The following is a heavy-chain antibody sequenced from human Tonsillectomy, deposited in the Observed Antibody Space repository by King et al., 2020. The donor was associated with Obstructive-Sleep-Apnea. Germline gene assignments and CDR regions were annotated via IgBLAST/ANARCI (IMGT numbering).Heavy chain of an antibody. CDR3: VKDRXGGVPDAXDI. CDR1: GFSFDDYA. V-gene: IGHV3-9*01. CDR2: INWNSGNI. J-gene: IGHJ3*02. D-gene: IGHD3-16*01. Sequence: VQLVESGGGLVQPGRSLRLSCAASGFSFDDYAMHWVRQAPGKGLEWVSGINWNSGNIGYADSVKGRFIISRDNAKNSLYLQMNSLGGEDTAMYYCVKDRXGGVPDAXDIWGXGTMXTXSS.